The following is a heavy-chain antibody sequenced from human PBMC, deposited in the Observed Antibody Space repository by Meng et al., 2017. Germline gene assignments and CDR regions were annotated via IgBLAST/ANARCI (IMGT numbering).Heavy chain of an antibody. J-gene: IGHJ4*02. D-gene: IGHD1-7*01. CDR2: ISAYNGNT. V-gene: IGHV1-18*01. Sequence: GQLLLSVAEGKQPGASVSVSCDASGYTFTSYGISWVRQAPGPGLEWMGWISAYNGNTNYAQKLQGRVTMTTDTSTSTAYMELRSLRSDDTAVYYCARDPRITGTTLPDYWGQGTLVTVSS. CDR3: ARDPRITGTTLPDY. CDR1: GYTFTSYG.